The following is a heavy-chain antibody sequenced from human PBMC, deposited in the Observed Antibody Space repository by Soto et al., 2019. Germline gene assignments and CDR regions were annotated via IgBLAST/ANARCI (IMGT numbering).Heavy chain of an antibody. V-gene: IGHV3-23*01. J-gene: IGHJ4*02. Sequence: EVQLLESGGGLVQPGGSLRLSCAASGFTFSSYAMSWVRQAQGKGLEWVSAISGSGGSTYYADSVKGRFTISRDNSKNTLYLQMNSVRAEDTAVYYCAKSSAGSWYVSKYDYWGQGTLVTVSS. CDR1: GFTFSSYA. CDR3: AKSSAGSWYVSKYDY. CDR2: ISGSGGST. D-gene: IGHD6-13*01.